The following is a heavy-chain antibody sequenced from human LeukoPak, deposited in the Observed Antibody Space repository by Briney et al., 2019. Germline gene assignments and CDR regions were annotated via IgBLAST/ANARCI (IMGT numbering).Heavy chain of an antibody. CDR3: AELGITMIGGV. Sequence: GGSLRLSSAASGFTFSSYEMNWVRQAPGKGLEWVSYISSSGSTIYYADSVKGRFTIPRDNAKNSLYLQMNSLRAEDTAVYYCAELGITMIGGVWGKGTTVTISS. CDR1: GFTFSSYE. CDR2: ISSSGSTI. V-gene: IGHV3-48*03. J-gene: IGHJ6*04. D-gene: IGHD3-10*02.